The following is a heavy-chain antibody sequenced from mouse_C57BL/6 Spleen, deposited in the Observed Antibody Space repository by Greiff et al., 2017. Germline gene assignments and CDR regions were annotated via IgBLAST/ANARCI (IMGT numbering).Heavy chain of an antibody. Sequence: QVQLQQSGAELVKPGASVKISCKASGYAFSSYWMNWVKQRPGKGLEWLGQIYPGDGDTNYNGKFKGKATLTADKSSSTAYMQLSSLTSEDAAVYCGAREGGMEGFAYWGQGTLVTVSA. D-gene: IGHD2-10*02. J-gene: IGHJ3*01. CDR1: GYAFSSYW. V-gene: IGHV1-80*01. CDR2: IYPGDGDT. CDR3: AREGGMEGFAY.